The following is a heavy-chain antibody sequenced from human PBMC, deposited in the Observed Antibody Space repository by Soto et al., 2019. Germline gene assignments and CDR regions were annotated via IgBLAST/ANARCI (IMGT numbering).Heavy chain of an antibody. Sequence: QVQLVQSGAEVKNPGASVKVSCKASGYTFTRYGIGWARQAPGQGLDWMGWINTYNGNTNYAQNVQGRVTLTTDTSTSIAYMELRSLRSNDTAIYYCAMVDVYVTPSPQDVWGQGATVIVSS. CDR3: AMVDVYVTPSPQDV. J-gene: IGHJ6*02. D-gene: IGHD3-16*01. V-gene: IGHV1-18*01. CDR2: INTYNGNT. CDR1: GYTFTRYG.